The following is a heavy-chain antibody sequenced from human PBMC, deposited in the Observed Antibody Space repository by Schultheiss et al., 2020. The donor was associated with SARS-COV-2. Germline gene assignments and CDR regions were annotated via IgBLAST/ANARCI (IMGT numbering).Heavy chain of an antibody. CDR1: GGSVSSGSYY. D-gene: IGHD5-24*01. CDR2: IYYSGST. CDR3: ARRQFYYYGMDV. Sequence: SETLSLTCTVSGGSVSSGSYYWSWIRQPPGKGLEWIGYIYYSGSTNYNPSLKSRVTISLDTSKNQFSLNLTAVTAADTAVYYCARRQFYYYGMDVWGQGTTVTVSS. V-gene: IGHV4-61*01. J-gene: IGHJ6*02.